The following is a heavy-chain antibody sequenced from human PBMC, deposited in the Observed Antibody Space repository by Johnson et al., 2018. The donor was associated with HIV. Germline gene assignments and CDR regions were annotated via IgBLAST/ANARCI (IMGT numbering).Heavy chain of an antibody. J-gene: IGHJ3*02. CDR1: GITFSSYA. V-gene: IGHV3-23*04. CDR2: LSGSGGST. Sequence: VQLVESGGGLVQPGGSLRLSCVASGITFSSYAMSWVRQAPGKGLEWVSALSGSGGSTYYAHSVKGRFTISRDNARSTLYLQMNSLRPEDTAAYYCATIAAHGAAFDIWGQGTVVTVSS. CDR3: ATIAAHGAAFDI. D-gene: IGHD6-25*01.